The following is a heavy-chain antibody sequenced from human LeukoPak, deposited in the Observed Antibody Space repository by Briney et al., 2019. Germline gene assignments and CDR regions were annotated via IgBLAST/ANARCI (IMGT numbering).Heavy chain of an antibody. J-gene: IGHJ4*02. Sequence: PGGSLRLSCSASGFTFRNYGMHWVRQAPGKGLEWVSFIQSDESNKYYSDSVKGRFTISRDNSKNMLYLQMSSLRPEYTAVYSCAKELTSGWFFDYWGQGTMVTVSS. CDR1: GFTFRNYG. CDR3: AKELTSGWFFDY. CDR2: IQSDESNK. D-gene: IGHD6-19*01. V-gene: IGHV3-30*02.